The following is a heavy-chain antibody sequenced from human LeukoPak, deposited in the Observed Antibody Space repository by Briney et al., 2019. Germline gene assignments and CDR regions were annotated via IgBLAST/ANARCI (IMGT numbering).Heavy chain of an antibody. CDR3: AKDSQNWNYGSYFDY. J-gene: IGHJ4*02. CDR2: IWYGGSNK. D-gene: IGHD1-7*01. CDR1: GFTFSSYG. V-gene: IGHV3-30*02. Sequence: GGSLRLTCAASGFTFSSYGMHWVRQAPGKGLEWVAVIWYGGSNKYYADSVKGRFTISRDNSKNTLYLQMNSLRAEDTAVYYCAKDSQNWNYGSYFDYWGQGTLVTVSS.